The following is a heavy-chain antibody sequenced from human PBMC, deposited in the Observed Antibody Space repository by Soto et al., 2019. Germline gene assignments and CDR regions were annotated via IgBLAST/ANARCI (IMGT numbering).Heavy chain of an antibody. CDR1: GGTFSSYA. CDR2: IIPIFGTA. Sequence: SVKVSCKASGGTFSSYAISWVRQAPGQGLEWMGGIIPIFGTANYAQEFQGRVTITADKSTSTAYMELSSLRSEDTAVYYCARDDTNGVLRFDYWGQGTLVTVSS. J-gene: IGHJ4*02. V-gene: IGHV1-69*06. CDR3: ARDDTNGVLRFDY. D-gene: IGHD2-8*01.